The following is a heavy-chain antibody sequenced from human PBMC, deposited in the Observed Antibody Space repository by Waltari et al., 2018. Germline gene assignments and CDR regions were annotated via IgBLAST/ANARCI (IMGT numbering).Heavy chain of an antibody. V-gene: IGHV4-34*01. Sequence: QVQLQQWGAGLLKPSETLSLTCAVYGGSFSGYYWSWIRPPPGKGLEWIGEINHSGSTNYNPALKSRVIISVDTSKNQFSLKLSAVTAADTAVYFCARPGAFVASRGNRFDYWGQGTLVTVSS. J-gene: IGHJ4*02. CDR2: INHSGST. CDR3: ARPGAFVASRGNRFDY. D-gene: IGHD1-1*01. CDR1: GGSFSGYY.